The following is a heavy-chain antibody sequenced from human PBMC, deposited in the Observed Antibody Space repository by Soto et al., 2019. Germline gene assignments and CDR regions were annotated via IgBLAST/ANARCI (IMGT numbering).Heavy chain of an antibody. J-gene: IGHJ4*02. CDR1: GFTFDDYA. CDR2: LSWNSGNI. D-gene: IGHD6-25*01. CDR3: AKGRSSLHSSGLDY. Sequence: QTGGSLRLSCAASGFTFDDYAIHWVRQAPGKGLEWVSGLSWNSGNIGYADSVKGRFTISRDNAKNSLFLQMNSLRAEDTALYYCAKGRSSLHSSGLDYWGQGTLVTVSS. V-gene: IGHV3-9*01.